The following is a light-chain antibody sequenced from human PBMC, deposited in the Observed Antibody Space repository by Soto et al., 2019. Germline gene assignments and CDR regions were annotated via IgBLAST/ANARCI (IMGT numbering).Light chain of an antibody. CDR2: EVS. V-gene: IGLV2-11*01. J-gene: IGLJ1*01. CDR3: CSYAGSYTFV. Sequence: QSVLTQPRSVSGSPGQSVTISCTGTSSDVGGYNYVSWYQQHPGKAPKLMIYEVSKRPSGVPDRFSGSKSGNTASLTISGLQAEYEADYYCCSYAGSYTFVFGTGTKVTVL. CDR1: SSDVGGYNY.